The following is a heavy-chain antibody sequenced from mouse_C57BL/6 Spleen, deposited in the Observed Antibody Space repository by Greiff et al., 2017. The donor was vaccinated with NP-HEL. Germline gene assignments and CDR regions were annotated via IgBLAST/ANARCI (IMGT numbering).Heavy chain of an antibody. J-gene: IGHJ4*01. CDR2: IWSDGST. CDR1: GFSLTSYG. Sequence: QVQLQQSGPGLVAPSQSLSITCTVSGFSLTSYGVHWVRQPPGKGLEWLVVIWSDGSTTYNSALKSRLSISKDNSKSQVFLKMNSLQTDDTAMYYCARHYYYDYVYAMDYWGQGTSVTVSS. V-gene: IGHV2-6-1*01. CDR3: ARHYYYDYVYAMDY. D-gene: IGHD2-4*01.